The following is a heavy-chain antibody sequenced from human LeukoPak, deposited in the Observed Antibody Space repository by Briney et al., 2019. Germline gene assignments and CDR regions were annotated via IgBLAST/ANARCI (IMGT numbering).Heavy chain of an antibody. Sequence: LEWVSSISGSGSTTYYADSVKGRFTISRDNSKNTLYLQMNSLRAEDTAVYYCAKDRGSTSTYFDYWGQGTLVTVSS. J-gene: IGHJ4*02. CDR3: AKDRGSTSTYFDY. CDR2: ISGSGSTT. D-gene: IGHD2-2*01. V-gene: IGHV3-23*01.